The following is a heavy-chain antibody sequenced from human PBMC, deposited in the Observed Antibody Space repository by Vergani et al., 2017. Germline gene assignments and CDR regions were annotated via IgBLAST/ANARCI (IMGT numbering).Heavy chain of an antibody. CDR1: GGTFSSYA. J-gene: IGHJ5*02. V-gene: IGHV1-69*04. Sequence: QVQLVQSGAEVKKPGSSVKVSCKASGGTFSSYAISWVRQAPGQGLEWMGRIIPILGIANYAQKFQGRVTITADKSTSTAYMELSSLRSEDTAVYYCARDPETVTTGGDWFDPWGQGTLGTVSS. CDR2: IIPILGIA. CDR3: ARDPETVTTGGDWFDP. D-gene: IGHD4-17*01.